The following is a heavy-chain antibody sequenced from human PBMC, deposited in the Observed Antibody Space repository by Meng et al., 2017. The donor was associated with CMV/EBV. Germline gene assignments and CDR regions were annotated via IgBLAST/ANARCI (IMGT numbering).Heavy chain of an antibody. Sequence: GESLKISCAASGFTFSSYWMSWVRQAPGKGLEWVANIKQDGSEKYYVDSVKGRFTISRDNAKNSLYLQMNSLRAEDTAVYYCARSSGYDRYGMDVWGQGTTVTVSS. V-gene: IGHV3-7*01. CDR3: ARSSGYDRYGMDV. CDR2: IKQDGSEK. D-gene: IGHD5-12*01. CDR1: GFTFSSYW. J-gene: IGHJ6*02.